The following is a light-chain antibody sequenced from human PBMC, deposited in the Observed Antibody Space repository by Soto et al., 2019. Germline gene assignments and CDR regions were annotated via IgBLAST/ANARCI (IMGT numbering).Light chain of an antibody. CDR3: TSYTGSRASYV. CDR1: TNDVGDYNY. CDR2: EVS. J-gene: IGLJ1*01. Sequence: QSVLTQPASVSGSPGQSITISCTGTTNDVGDYNYVAWYQQHSGKVPRLMIYEVSNRPPGVSYRFSGSKSGSTASLTISGPQAEDEADYYCTSYTGSRASYVFGTGTKLTVL. V-gene: IGLV2-14*01.